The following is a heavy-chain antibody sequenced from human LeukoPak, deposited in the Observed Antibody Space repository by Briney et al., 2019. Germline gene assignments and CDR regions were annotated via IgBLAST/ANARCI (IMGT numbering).Heavy chain of an antibody. V-gene: IGHV1-2*02. CDR2: INPDSGGT. CDR1: GYTFIGNY. J-gene: IGHJ4*02. Sequence: ASVKASCKASGYTFIGNYMHWVRQAHGQGLEWVGWINPDSGGTNYAQKFQGRVTMTRDTSIRTAYMELSRLRSDDTAVYYCARDRVWFGESFDYWGQGTLVTVSS. D-gene: IGHD3-10*01. CDR3: ARDRVWFGESFDY.